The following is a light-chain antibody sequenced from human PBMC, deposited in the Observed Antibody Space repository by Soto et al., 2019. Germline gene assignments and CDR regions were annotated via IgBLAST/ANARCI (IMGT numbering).Light chain of an antibody. CDR2: KAS. CDR1: QSLGIS. V-gene: IGKV1-5*03. J-gene: IGKJ1*01. CDR3: QQYNSYRP. Sequence: DIQMTQSPSTLSASVGDRVTITCRASQSLGISLAWHQQKPGKAPKLLISKASSLESGVPSRFSGSGSGTEFTLTISSLQPDDFATYYCQQYNSYRPFGQGTKVEI.